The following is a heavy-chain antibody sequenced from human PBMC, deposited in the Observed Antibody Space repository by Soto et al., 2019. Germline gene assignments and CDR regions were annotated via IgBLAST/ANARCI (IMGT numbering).Heavy chain of an antibody. CDR3: ARVGLWILTGYYTGAFDI. CDR1: GYTFTSYG. CDR2: ISAYNGNT. D-gene: IGHD3-9*01. Sequence: QVRLVQSGAEVKKPWASVKVSCKASGYTFTSYGISWVRQAPGQGLEWMGWISAYNGNTNYAQKLQGRVTMTTDTSTSTAYMELRSLRSDDTAVYYCARVGLWILTGYYTGAFDIWGQGTMVTVSS. J-gene: IGHJ3*02. V-gene: IGHV1-18*01.